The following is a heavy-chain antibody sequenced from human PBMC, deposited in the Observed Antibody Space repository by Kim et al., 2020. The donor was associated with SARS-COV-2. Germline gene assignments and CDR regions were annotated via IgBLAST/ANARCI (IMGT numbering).Heavy chain of an antibody. J-gene: IGHJ6*02. CDR3: ARDFIEDTAMGPYYYYYGMDV. CDR2: ISSSGSTI. V-gene: IGHV3-48*03. D-gene: IGHD5-18*01. Sequence: GGSLRLSCAASGFTFSSYEMNWVRQAPGKGLEWVSYISSSGSTIYYADSVKGRFTISRDNAKNSLYLQMNSLRAEDTAVYYCARDFIEDTAMGPYYYYYGMDVWGQGTTVTVSS. CDR1: GFTFSSYE.